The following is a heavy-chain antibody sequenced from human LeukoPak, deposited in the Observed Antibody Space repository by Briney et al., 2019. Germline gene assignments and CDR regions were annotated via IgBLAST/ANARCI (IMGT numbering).Heavy chain of an antibody. CDR3: ARDRRYCSSTSCDIGLGWFDP. J-gene: IGHJ5*02. CDR1: GGSISSGGYY. Sequence: PSETLSLTCTVSGGSISSGGYYWSWIRQPPGKGLEWIGYIYHSGSTYYNPSLKSRVTISVDRSKNQFSLKLSSVTAADTAVYYCARDRRYCSSTSCDIGLGWFDPWGQGTLVTVSS. D-gene: IGHD2-2*02. V-gene: IGHV4-30-2*01. CDR2: IYHSGST.